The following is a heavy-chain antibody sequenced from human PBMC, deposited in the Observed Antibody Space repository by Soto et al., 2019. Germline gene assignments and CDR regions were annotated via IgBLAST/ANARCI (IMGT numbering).Heavy chain of an antibody. CDR1: GYSFTTYG. J-gene: IGHJ6*02. Sequence: QVHLVQSGAEVKKPGASVKVSCKASGYSFTTYGISWVRQAPGQGLEWMGWISGYNGDTNYAQKFQARVTMTTDTSTSTAYMELRSLRSDDTAVYYCAREGVRPYYYDGMDVWGQGTTVTVSS. CDR2: ISGYNGDT. CDR3: AREGVRPYYYDGMDV. V-gene: IGHV1-18*01. D-gene: IGHD2-21*01.